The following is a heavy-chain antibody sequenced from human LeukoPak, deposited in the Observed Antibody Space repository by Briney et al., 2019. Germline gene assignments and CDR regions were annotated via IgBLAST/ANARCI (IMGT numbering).Heavy chain of an antibody. J-gene: IGHJ6*02. CDR3: ARCPYYYGMDV. CDR1: GFTFSDYY. V-gene: IGHV3-11*01. CDR2: ISSSDNTV. Sequence: PGRSLRLSCVASGFTFSDYYMSWIRQAPGKGLEWLSYISSSDNTVYYADSVKGRLTISRDNAKNSLYLQMNTLRAEDTAVYYCARCPYYYGMDVWGQGTTVTVSS.